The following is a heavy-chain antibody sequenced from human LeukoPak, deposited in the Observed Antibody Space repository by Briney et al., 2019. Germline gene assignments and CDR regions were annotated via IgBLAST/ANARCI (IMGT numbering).Heavy chain of an antibody. Sequence: KFSETLSLTCSVSGGSISSYYWSWIRQPPGKGLEWIGYIFYSGSSYYNPSLTSRVTMSVDTSENQLSLKLRSVTAADTALYYCARAHTSNWYMDYWGQGTLDTVSS. V-gene: IGHV4-59*01. D-gene: IGHD6-13*01. CDR1: GGSISSYY. CDR3: ARAHTSNWYMDY. J-gene: IGHJ4*02. CDR2: IFYSGSS.